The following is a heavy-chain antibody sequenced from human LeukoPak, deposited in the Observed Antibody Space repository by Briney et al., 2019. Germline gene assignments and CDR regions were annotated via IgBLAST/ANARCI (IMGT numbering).Heavy chain of an antibody. D-gene: IGHD2-2*01. V-gene: IGHV3-21*01. J-gene: IGHJ3*02. Sequence: GGSLRLSCAASGFTFSSYAMSWVRQAPGKGLEWVSSISSSSSYIYYADSVKGRFTISRDNAKNSLYLQMNSLRAEDTAVYYCARGDTRSAFDIWGQGTMVTVSS. CDR2: ISSSSSYI. CDR1: GFTFSSYA. CDR3: ARGDTRSAFDI.